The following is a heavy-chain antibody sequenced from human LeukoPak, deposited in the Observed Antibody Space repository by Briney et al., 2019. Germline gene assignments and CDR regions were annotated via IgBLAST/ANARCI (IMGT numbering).Heavy chain of an antibody. CDR1: GGSISSGDYY. V-gene: IGHV4-30-4*01. J-gene: IGHJ5*02. Sequence: PSETLSLTCTVSGGSISSGDYYWSWIRQTPGKGLEWIGYIYYSGSTYYNPSLKSRVTISVDTSKNQFSLKLSSVTAADTAVYYCARYCGSTSCGWFDPWGQGTLVTVSS. CDR2: IYYSGST. D-gene: IGHD2-2*01. CDR3: ARYCGSTSCGWFDP.